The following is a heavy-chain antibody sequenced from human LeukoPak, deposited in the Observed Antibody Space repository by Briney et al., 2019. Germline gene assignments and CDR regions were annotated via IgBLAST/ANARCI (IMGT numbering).Heavy chain of an antibody. V-gene: IGHV4-34*04. D-gene: IGHD2-15*01. CDR3: ARNYVKDTAVVVADTNNCFDP. J-gene: IGHJ5*02. CDR1: GXSFSGYY. CDR2: SNQSGST. Sequence: SETLSLTCAVYGXSFSGYYWSLIRQPPGKGLEWIGESNQSGSTSDNRSLKRRATISVDTSKHQFSLKLSFVTAADTAVYYCARNYVKDTAVVVADTNNCFDPWGQGTLVTVSS.